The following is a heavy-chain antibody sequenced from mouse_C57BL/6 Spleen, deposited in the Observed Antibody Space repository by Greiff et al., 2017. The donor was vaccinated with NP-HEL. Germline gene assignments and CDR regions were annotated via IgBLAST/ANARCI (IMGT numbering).Heavy chain of an antibody. CDR3: ARSDYGSSPDY. Sequence: QVQLQQSGAELARPGASVKLSCKASGYTFTSYGISWVKQRTGQGLEWIGEIYPRSGNTYYNEKFKGKATLTADKSSSTAYMELRSLTSEDSAGYFCARSDYGSSPDYWGQGTTLPVSS. V-gene: IGHV1-81*01. CDR1: GYTFTSYG. CDR2: IYPRSGNT. D-gene: IGHD1-1*01. J-gene: IGHJ2*01.